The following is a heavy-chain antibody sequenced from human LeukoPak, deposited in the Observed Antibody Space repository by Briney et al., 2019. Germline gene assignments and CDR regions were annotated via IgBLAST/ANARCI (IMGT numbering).Heavy chain of an antibody. CDR2: IIPIFGTA. J-gene: IGHJ4*02. D-gene: IGHD6-13*01. V-gene: IGHV1-69*06. CDR1: GGTFSSYA. CDR3: ARGRYSSSWYVDY. Sequence: WASVKVSCKASGGTFSSYAISWVRQAPGQGLEWMGGIIPIFGTANYAQKFQGRVTITADKSTSTAYMELSSLRSEDTAVYYCARGRYSSSWYVDYWGQGTLVTVSS.